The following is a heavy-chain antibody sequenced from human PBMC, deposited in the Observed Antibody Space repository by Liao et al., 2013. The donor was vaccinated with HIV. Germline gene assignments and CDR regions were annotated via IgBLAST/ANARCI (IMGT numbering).Heavy chain of an antibody. CDR2: IHFDGTT. CDR3: ARAYTVFGVKAHWYFDL. Sequence: QVQLQVSSPGLVKPSQTLSLTCTVSGGSMNSGDYYWSWIRQAPGKGLEWIGRIHFDGTTNHNPSLVSRVSISLDTSRNQVSLSLTSVTAADTAVYYCARAYTVFGVKAHWYFDLWGRGTHVTVSS. V-gene: IGHV4-61*02. D-gene: IGHD3-3*01. J-gene: IGHJ2*01. CDR1: GGSMNSGDYY.